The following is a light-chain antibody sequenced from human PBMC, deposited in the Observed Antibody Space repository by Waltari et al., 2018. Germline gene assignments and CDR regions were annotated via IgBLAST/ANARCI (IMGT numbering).Light chain of an antibody. Sequence: EIVLTQSPATLSLSPGVIATLSCRASQSVNTYLAWYQQKPGQAPRLLIYDASNRATGIPARFVGSGSGTDFTLTISSLEAEDFAVYYCQERSNWPGGSFGGGTKVDIK. V-gene: IGKV3-11*01. CDR3: QERSNWPGGS. J-gene: IGKJ4*01. CDR2: DAS. CDR1: QSVNTY.